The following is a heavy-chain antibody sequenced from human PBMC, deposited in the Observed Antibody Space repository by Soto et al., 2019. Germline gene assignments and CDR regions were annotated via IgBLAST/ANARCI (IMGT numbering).Heavy chain of an antibody. CDR1: GGTFSSYA. CDR2: FMPIFGTA. Sequence: QVQLVQSGAEVKKPGSSVKVSCKASGGTFSSYAISWVRQAPGQGLVWVGGFMPIFGTANYAQKFQGRVTITADESTSTAYMEQSSLRSEDTAVYYCARQGGAGELRPFDYWGQGTLVTVSS. CDR3: ARQGGAGELRPFDY. V-gene: IGHV1-69*01. D-gene: IGHD1-26*01. J-gene: IGHJ4*02.